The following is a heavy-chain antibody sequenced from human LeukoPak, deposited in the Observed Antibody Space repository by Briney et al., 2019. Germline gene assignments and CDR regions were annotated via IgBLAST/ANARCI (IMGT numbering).Heavy chain of an antibody. J-gene: IGHJ3*02. CDR2: MNPGGSER. V-gene: IGHV3-7*05. D-gene: IGHD4/OR15-4a*01. Sequence: PGGSLRLSCAASGFTFRTYWMSWVRQAPGKGLEWVANMNPGGSERCYLDSVKGRFTISRDNAKNLLFLQMNSLRVEDTAVYYCARDRVPRDAFDTWGQGTVVTVSS. CDR1: GFTFRTYW. CDR3: ARDRVPRDAFDT.